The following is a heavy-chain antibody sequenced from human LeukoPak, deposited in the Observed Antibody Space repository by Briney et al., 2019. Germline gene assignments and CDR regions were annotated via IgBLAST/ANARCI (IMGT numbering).Heavy chain of an antibody. J-gene: IGHJ6*03. Sequence: ASVKVSCKASGYTFTGYYMHWVRQAPGQGLEWMGWISAYNGNTNYAQKLQGRVTMTTDTSTSTAYMELRSLRSDDTAVYYCAAGYRAYYYYYVDVWGKRTTVSVSS. D-gene: IGHD5-18*01. CDR1: GYTFTGYY. CDR3: AAGYRAYYYYYVDV. V-gene: IGHV1-18*04. CDR2: ISAYNGNT.